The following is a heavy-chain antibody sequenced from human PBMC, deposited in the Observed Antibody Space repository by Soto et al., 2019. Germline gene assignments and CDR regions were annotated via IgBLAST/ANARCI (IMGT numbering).Heavy chain of an antibody. CDR1: GFPFSDCS. V-gene: IGHV3-48*02. CDR2: ISSSGSTT. Sequence: EAQLVESGGGLVQPGESLRLSCAASGFPFSDCSMNWVRQAPGKGPEWVAYISSSGSTTHYAESLKGRFSVSRDNAKNSLYLQMNSLRDDDTAVYYCVRDQRRKSFDLWGQGSLVTVSS. J-gene: IGHJ4*02. CDR3: VRDQRRKSFDL.